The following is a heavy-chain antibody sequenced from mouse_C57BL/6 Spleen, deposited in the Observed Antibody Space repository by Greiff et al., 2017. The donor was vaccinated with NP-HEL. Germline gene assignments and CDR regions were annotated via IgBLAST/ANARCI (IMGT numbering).Heavy chain of an antibody. V-gene: IGHV1-50*01. CDR1: GYTFTSYW. D-gene: IGHD2-5*01. J-gene: IGHJ2*01. CDR3: ARSNYEGAND. CDR2: IDPSDSYT. Sequence: VQLQQPGAELVKPGASVKLSCKASGYTFTSYWMQWVKQRPGQGLEWIGEIDPSDSYTNYNQKFKGKATLTVDTSSSTAYMQLSSLTSEDSAVYYCARSNYEGANDWGQGTTLTVSS.